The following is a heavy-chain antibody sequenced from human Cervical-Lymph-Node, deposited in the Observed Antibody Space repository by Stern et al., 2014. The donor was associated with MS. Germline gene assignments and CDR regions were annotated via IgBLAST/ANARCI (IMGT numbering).Heavy chain of an antibody. CDR1: GGSIISGGHL. Sequence: VQLVEYGPGLVKPSQTLSLTCSVSGGSIISGGHLWSWIRQPPGEGLEWIGYIHSTGSTYYNPSLRSRVAISLDPSQNLFSLSLTSVTAADTAVYYCARNSPFDPWGQGTLVTVSS. J-gene: IGHJ5*02. V-gene: IGHV4-31*03. CDR2: IHSTGST. D-gene: IGHD2/OR15-2a*01. CDR3: ARNSPFDP.